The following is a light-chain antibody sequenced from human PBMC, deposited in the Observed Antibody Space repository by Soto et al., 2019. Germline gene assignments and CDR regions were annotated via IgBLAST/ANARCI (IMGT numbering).Light chain of an antibody. V-gene: IGLV2-8*01. CDR2: EVI. Sequence: SALTQPPSASGSPGQSVTISCAGTSSDVGGYNLVSWYQQHPGKAPKLMIYEVIKRPSGVPDHFSGSKSGNTASLTVSGLHAEDEADYYCSSYSGSDNFVVFGGGTKVTVL. CDR3: SSYSGSDNFVV. J-gene: IGLJ2*01. CDR1: SSDVGGYNL.